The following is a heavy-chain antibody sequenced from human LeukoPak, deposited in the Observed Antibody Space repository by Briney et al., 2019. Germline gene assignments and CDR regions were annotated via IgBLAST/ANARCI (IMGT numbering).Heavy chain of an antibody. J-gene: IGHJ6*03. D-gene: IGHD5-18*01. Sequence: GASVKVSCKASGYTFNCYGISWVRQAPGQGLEWMGSISPYNGNTKYAERLQGRVTMTRNTSTSTAYMELSSLRSEDTAVYYCARNFGYSYGTKNYYYYFYMDVWGKGTTVTVSS. CDR1: GYTFNCYG. CDR2: ISPYNGNT. CDR3: ARNFGYSYGTKNYYYYFYMDV. V-gene: IGHV1-18*04.